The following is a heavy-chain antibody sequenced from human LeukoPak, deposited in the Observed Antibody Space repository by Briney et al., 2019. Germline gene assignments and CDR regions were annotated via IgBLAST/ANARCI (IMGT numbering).Heavy chain of an antibody. CDR3: AREGSSAPDDAFDI. V-gene: IGHV1-69*05. Sequence: SVTVSCKASGGTFISYAISWVRQAPGQGLEWMGGIIHIFGTANCAQKFQGRVTITTDESTSTAYMELSSLRSEDTAVYYCAREGSSAPDDAFDIWGQGTMVTVSS. CDR2: IIHIFGTA. D-gene: IGHD6-6*01. J-gene: IGHJ3*02. CDR1: GGTFISYA.